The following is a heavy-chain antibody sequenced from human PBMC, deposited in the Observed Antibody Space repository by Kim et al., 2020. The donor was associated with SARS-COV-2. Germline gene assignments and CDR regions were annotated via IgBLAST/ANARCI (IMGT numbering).Heavy chain of an antibody. Sequence: SVKGRFTISRDDSKNTAYLQMNSLKTEDTAVYYCTMYYYDSSGYLSRFDYWGQGTLVSVSS. CDR3: TMYYYDSSGYLSRFDY. V-gene: IGHV3-73*01. J-gene: IGHJ4*02. D-gene: IGHD3-22*01.